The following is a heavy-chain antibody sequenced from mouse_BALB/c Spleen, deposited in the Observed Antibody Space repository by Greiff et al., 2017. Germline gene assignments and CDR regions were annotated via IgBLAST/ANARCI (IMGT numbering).Heavy chain of an antibody. CDR2: ISSGGST. J-gene: IGHJ4*01. Sequence: DVQLVESGGGLVKPGGSLKLSCAASGFTFSGYAMSWVRQTPEKRLEWVASISSGGSTYYPDSVKGRFTISRDNARNILYLQMSSLRSEDTAMYYCARGGDDYYAMGYWGQGTSVTVSS. CDR1: GFTFSGYA. V-gene: IGHV5-6-5*01. CDR3: ARGGDDYYAMGY.